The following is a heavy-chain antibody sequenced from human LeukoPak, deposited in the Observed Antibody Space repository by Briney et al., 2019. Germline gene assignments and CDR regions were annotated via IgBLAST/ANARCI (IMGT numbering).Heavy chain of an antibody. CDR3: ARVHLIAVVPIVYYYYYGMDV. Sequence: TASETLSLTCAVYGGSFSGYYWSWIRQPPGKGLEWIGEINHSGSTNYNPSLKSRVTISVDTSKNQFSLKLSSVTAADTAVYYCARVHLIAVVPIVYYYYYGMDVWGQGTTVTVSS. D-gene: IGHD6-19*01. V-gene: IGHV4-34*01. CDR2: INHSGST. CDR1: GGSFSGYY. J-gene: IGHJ6*02.